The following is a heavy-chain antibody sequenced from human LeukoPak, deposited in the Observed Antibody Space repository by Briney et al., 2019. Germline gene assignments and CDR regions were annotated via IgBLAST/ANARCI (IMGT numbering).Heavy chain of an antibody. CDR3: ARWKSGSPDY. D-gene: IGHD1-26*01. V-gene: IGHV4-31*03. J-gene: IGHJ4*02. CDR1: GGSISSGGYY. Sequence: PSQTLSLTCTVSGGSISSGGYYWSWIRQHPGKGLEWIGYIYYSGSTYYNPSLKTRVTISVDTSKNQFSLKLSSVTAADTAVYYCARWKSGSPDYWGQGTLVTVSS. CDR2: IYYSGST.